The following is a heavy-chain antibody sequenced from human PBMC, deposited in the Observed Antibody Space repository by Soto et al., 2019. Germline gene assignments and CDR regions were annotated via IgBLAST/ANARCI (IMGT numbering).Heavy chain of an antibody. J-gene: IGHJ6*02. D-gene: IGHD4-4*01. CDR1: GGSISSYY. V-gene: IGHV4-59*01. Sequence: SETLSLTCTVSGGSISSYYWSWIRQPPGKGLEWIGYIYYSGSTNYNPSLKSRVTIAVDTSKNQFSLKLSSVTAADTAVYYCARSGTTVHPGYYYYGMDVWGQGTTVTVYS. CDR2: IYYSGST. CDR3: ARSGTTVHPGYYYYGMDV.